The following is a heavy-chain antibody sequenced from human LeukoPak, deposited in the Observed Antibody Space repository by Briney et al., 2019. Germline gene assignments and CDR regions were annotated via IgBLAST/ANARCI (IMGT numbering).Heavy chain of an antibody. Sequence: GGSLRLSCAASGFTFSSYAMSWVRQAPGKGLKWVSTINDNGDGTYYADSVKGRFTISRDDSKNTAYLQMNSLKTEDTAVYYCTGVQPPDYGDYLFDYWGQGTLVTVSS. CDR3: TGVQPPDYGDYLFDY. CDR1: GFTFSSYA. V-gene: IGHV3-23*01. J-gene: IGHJ4*02. D-gene: IGHD4-17*01. CDR2: INDNGDGT.